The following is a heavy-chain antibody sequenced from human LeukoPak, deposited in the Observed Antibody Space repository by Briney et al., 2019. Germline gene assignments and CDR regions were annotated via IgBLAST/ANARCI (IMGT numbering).Heavy chain of an antibody. CDR1: GFTFSSYA. D-gene: IGHD3-10*01. CDR3: AKDMSFGDSYFDY. CDR2: ISGSGGST. Sequence: GGSLRLSCAASGFTFSSYAMSWVRQAPGKGLEWVSAISGSGGSTYYADSVKGRFTISRDNSRNTLFLQMDSLRAEDTAVYYCAKDMSFGDSYFDYWGQGTLVTVSS. V-gene: IGHV3-23*01. J-gene: IGHJ4*02.